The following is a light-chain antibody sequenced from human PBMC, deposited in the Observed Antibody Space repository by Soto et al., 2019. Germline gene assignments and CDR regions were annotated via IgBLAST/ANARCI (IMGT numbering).Light chain of an antibody. CDR3: SSYTSSTTLVL. CDR2: EVS. Sequence: QSALTQPASVSGSPGQSITISCTGTSSDVGSYNYVSWYQQHPGKAPKLMIYEVSDRPSGISSRFSGSKSGNTASLTISGLQTEDEADYYCSSYTSSTTLVLFGEGTKLTVL. J-gene: IGLJ2*01. V-gene: IGLV2-14*01. CDR1: SSDVGSYNY.